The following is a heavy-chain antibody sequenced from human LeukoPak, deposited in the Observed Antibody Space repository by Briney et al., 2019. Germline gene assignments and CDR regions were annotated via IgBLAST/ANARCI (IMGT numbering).Heavy chain of an antibody. CDR2: ISGGGGST. D-gene: IGHD1-26*01. V-gene: IGHV3-23*01. J-gene: IGHJ4*02. CDR1: GFTFSSYG. CDR3: AKLREWELPDLFDY. Sequence: GGTLRLSCAASGFTFSSYGMSWVRQAPGKGLEWVSAISGGGGSTYYADSVKGRFTISRDNSKNTLYLQMNSLRAEDTAVYYCAKLREWELPDLFDYWGQGTLVTVSS.